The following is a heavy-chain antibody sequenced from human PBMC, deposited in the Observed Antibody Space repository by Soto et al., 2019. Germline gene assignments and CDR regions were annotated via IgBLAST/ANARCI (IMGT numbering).Heavy chain of an antibody. J-gene: IGHJ4*02. V-gene: IGHV1-46*01. D-gene: IGHD3-22*01. CDR1: GYTFTSYY. CDR2: INPSGGST. CDR3: ARRRSYYDSSGYAGETFDY. Sequence: GASVKVSCKASGYTFTSYYMHWVRQAPGQGLEWMGIINPSGGSTSYAQKFQGRVTMTRDTSTSTVYVELSSLRSEDTAVYYCARRRSYYDSSGYAGETFDYWGQGTLVTVSS.